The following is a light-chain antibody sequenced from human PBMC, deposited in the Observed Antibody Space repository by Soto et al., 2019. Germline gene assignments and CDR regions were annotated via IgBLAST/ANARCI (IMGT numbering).Light chain of an antibody. J-gene: IGKJ1*01. CDR2: DAS. CDR1: QGISSA. CDR3: QQYGTSPWT. V-gene: IGKV1-13*02. Sequence: AIQLTQSPSSLSASVGDRVTITCRASQGISSALAWYQQNPGKAPKLLIYDASSLESGVPSRFSGSGSGTEFTLTISSLQPEDFAVYYCQQYGTSPWTFGQGTKVE.